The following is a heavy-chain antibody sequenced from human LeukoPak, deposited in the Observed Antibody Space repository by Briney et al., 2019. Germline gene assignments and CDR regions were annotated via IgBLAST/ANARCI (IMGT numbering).Heavy chain of an antibody. CDR3: AKAPPYYYPLINYFDY. V-gene: IGHV1-2*02. D-gene: IGHD3-22*01. CDR2: INPNSGGT. J-gene: IGHJ4*02. Sequence: ASVKVSCKASGYTFTGYYMHWVRQAPGQGLEWMGWINPNSGGTNYAQKFQGRVTMTRDTSISTAYMELSRLRSDDTAVYYCAKAPPYYYPLINYFDYWGQGTLVTVSS. CDR1: GYTFTGYY.